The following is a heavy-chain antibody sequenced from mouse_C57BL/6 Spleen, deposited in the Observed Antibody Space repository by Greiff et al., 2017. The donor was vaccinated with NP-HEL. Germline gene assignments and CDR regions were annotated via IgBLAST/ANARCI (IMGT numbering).Heavy chain of an antibody. J-gene: IGHJ4*01. CDR2: IWTGGGT. CDR1: GFSLTSYA. CDR3: ARKTLGDYDDYAMDY. Sequence: QVQLKESGPGLVAPSQSLSITCTVSGFSLTSYAISWVRQPPGKGLEWLGVIWTGGGTNYNSALNSRLSISKDNSKSQVYLKMNSLQTDDTARYYCARKTLGDYDDYAMDYWGQGTSVTVSS. D-gene: IGHD2-4*01. V-gene: IGHV2-9-1*01.